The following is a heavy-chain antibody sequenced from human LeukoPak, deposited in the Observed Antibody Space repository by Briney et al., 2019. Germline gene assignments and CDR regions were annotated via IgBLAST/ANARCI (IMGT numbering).Heavy chain of an antibody. J-gene: IGHJ3*02. V-gene: IGHV3-30*04. CDR1: GFTFSSYA. Sequence: GRSLRLSCAASGFTFSSYAMHWVRQAPGKGLEWVAVISYDGSNKYYADSVKGRFTISRDNSKNTLYLQTNSLRAEDTAVYYCARESWSSSWHRDAFDIWGQGTMVTVSS. CDR3: ARESWSSSWHRDAFDI. D-gene: IGHD6-13*01. CDR2: ISYDGSNK.